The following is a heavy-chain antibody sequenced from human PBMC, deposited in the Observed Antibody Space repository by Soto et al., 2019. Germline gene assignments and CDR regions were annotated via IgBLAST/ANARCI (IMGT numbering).Heavy chain of an antibody. Sequence: PGGSLRLSCAASGFTFSSYAMSWVRQAPGKGLEWVSAISGSGGSTYYADSVKGRFTISRDNSKNALYLQMNSLRAEDTAVYYCAKGDGAGSSWYHGPRDYYFGMDLWGQGTPVTVSS. J-gene: IGHJ6*02. CDR3: AKGDGAGSSWYHGPRDYYFGMDL. D-gene: IGHD6-13*01. CDR2: ISGSGGST. CDR1: GFTFSSYA. V-gene: IGHV3-23*01.